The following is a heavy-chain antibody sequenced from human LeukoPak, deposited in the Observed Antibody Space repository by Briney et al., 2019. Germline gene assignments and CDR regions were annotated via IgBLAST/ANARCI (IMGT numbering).Heavy chain of an antibody. CDR2: INPNSGGT. J-gene: IGHJ4*02. Sequence: GASVKVSCKASGYAFTSYYMHWVRQAPGQGLEWMGRINPNSGGTNYAQKFQGRVTMTRDTSISTAYMELSRLRSDDTAVYHCASHNYYDSSDWGQGTLVTVSS. V-gene: IGHV1-2*06. CDR1: GYAFTSYY. CDR3: ASHNYYDSSD. D-gene: IGHD3-22*01.